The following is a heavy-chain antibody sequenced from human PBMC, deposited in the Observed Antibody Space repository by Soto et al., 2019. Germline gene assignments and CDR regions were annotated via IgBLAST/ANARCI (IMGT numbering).Heavy chain of an antibody. CDR2: ISWNSGSI. Sequence: GGSLRLSCAASGFTFGDYAMQWVRQAPGKGLEWVSAISWNSGSIDYADSVKGRLTISRDNAKNSLYLQMNSLRAEDTALYYCAKSHTTSGWYVTTDYWGQGTQVTVSS. D-gene: IGHD6-19*01. V-gene: IGHV3-9*01. CDR1: GFTFGDYA. CDR3: AKSHTTSGWYVTTDY. J-gene: IGHJ4*02.